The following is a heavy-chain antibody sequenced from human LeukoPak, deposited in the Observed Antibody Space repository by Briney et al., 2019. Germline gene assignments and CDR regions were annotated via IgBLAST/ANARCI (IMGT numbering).Heavy chain of an antibody. CDR1: GYTFTGYY. V-gene: IGHV1-69*02. Sequence: GASVKVSCKASGYTFTGYYMHWVRQAPGQGLEWMGRIIPLVGVANYPQKFQGRVTITADKSTNTAYMELTSLRSEDTAVYYCAIWTETSGYFDFWGQGTLVTVSS. CDR2: IIPLVGVA. J-gene: IGHJ4*02. CDR3: AIWTETSGYFDF. D-gene: IGHD4-11*01.